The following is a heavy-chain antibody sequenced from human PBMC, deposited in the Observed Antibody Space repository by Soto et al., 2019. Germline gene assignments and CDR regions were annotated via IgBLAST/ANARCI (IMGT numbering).Heavy chain of an antibody. CDR1: GFIFGSYA. J-gene: IGHJ4*02. CDR3: AADCSSASCPDI. Sequence: QVYLVESGGGVVQPGRSLRLSCAASGFIFGSYAMHWVRQAPGKGLEWVAVVTYDASNEFYADSVRGHFSISRDNSNNTLYLQMNSLRAEDTAVYYCAADCSSASCPDIWGQGTLVTVSS. D-gene: IGHD2-2*01. CDR2: VTYDASNE. V-gene: IGHV3-30*03.